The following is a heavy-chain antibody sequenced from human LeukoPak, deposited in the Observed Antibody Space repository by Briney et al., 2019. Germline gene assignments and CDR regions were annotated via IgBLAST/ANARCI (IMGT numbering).Heavy chain of an antibody. J-gene: IGHJ2*01. CDR3: AGDGGGQLVGYFDL. Sequence: GGSLRLSCAASGITFSTYGMYWVRQAPGKGLEWVAVISHDENNKYYADSVKGRFTISRDNSKNTLYLQMNSLRAEDTAVYYCAGDGGGQLVGYFDLWGRGTLVTVSS. CDR2: ISHDENNK. V-gene: IGHV3-30*03. D-gene: IGHD6-6*01. CDR1: GITFSTYG.